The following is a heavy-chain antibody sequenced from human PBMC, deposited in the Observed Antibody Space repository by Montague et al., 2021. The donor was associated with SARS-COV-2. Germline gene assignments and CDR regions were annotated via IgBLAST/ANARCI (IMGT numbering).Heavy chain of an antibody. CDR2: IYTSGST. Sequence: TLSLTCTVSGGSISSGSYYWSWIRQPAGKGLEWIGRIYTSGSTNYNPSLKSRVTISVDTSKNQFSLKLSSVTAADTAVDYCARVGVGTMVRGVIPAYYYYGMDVWGQGTTVTVSS. J-gene: IGHJ6*02. CDR3: ARVGVGTMVRGVIPAYYYYGMDV. CDR1: GGSISSGSYY. V-gene: IGHV4-61*02. D-gene: IGHD3-10*01.